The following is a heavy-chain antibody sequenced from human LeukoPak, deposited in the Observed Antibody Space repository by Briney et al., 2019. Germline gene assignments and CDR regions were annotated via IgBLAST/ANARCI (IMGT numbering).Heavy chain of an antibody. CDR2: IYYSGST. CDR1: GGSISSYY. V-gene: IGHV4-59*12. Sequence: SETLSLTCTVSGGSISSYYWSWIRQPPGKGLEWIGYIYYSGSTNYNPSLKSRVTISVDTSKNQFSLKLSSVTAADTAVYYCARDRGGSSGFYYFDYWGQGTLVTVSS. D-gene: IGHD6-19*01. CDR3: ARDRGGSSGFYYFDY. J-gene: IGHJ4*02.